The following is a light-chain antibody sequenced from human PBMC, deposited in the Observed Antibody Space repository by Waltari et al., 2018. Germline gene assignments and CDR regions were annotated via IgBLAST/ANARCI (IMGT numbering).Light chain of an antibody. CDR1: SSDVGTYNL. J-gene: IGLJ1*01. V-gene: IGLV2-23*02. CDR2: EVT. Sequence: QSALTQPASVSGSPGQSITISCTGTSSDVGTYNLVSWYQQHPGKGPKLMIYEVTKRPSGVANRFSGSKSGNTASRTISGLQAEDEAEYYCCSYAGSKFYVFGTGTKVTVL. CDR3: CSYAGSKFYV.